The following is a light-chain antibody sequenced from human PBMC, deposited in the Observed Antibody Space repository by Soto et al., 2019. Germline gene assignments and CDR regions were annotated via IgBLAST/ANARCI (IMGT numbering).Light chain of an antibody. CDR2: GAS. CDR3: QQYSNWPLT. V-gene: IGKV3-15*01. CDR1: QSVSSN. Sequence: EIVMPQSPATLSVSPGEGATLSCRASQSVSSNLAWYQQKPGQAPRLLIFGASTRATGIPARFSGSGSGAEFSLTISALQSEDFAIYYCQQYSNWPLTFGGGTKVDIK. J-gene: IGKJ4*01.